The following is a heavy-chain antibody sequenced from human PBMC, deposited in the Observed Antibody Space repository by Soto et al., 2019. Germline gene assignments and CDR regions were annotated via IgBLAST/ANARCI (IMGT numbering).Heavy chain of an antibody. Sequence: EVQLVETGGGLFQPGGSLRLSCVVSEFTVSNNYMSWVRQAPGKGLEWVSLIYSGGSTYYADSVKGRFTISRDNSKNTLYLQINSLRAEDTAIYYCQGTSAKDYCGQGTLVTVSS. J-gene: IGHJ4*02. CDR1: EFTVSNNY. CDR3: QGTSAKDY. V-gene: IGHV3-53*02. CDR2: IYSGGST. D-gene: IGHD1-7*01.